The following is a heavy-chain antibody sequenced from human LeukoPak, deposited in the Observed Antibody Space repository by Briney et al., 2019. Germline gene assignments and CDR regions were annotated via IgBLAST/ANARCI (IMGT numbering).Heavy chain of an antibody. J-gene: IGHJ4*02. CDR1: GFSFWSYG. CDR3: ARRDVVVTGHYFDY. V-gene: IGHV3-23*01. D-gene: IGHD2-21*02. CDR2: TTDSGAST. Sequence: GGSLRLSCAASGFSFWSYGMSWVRQAPGKGLEWVSTTTDSGASTWYADSVKGRFTISRDNSKNTLQLQMNSLRAEDTAVYYCARRDVVVTGHYFDYWVQGILVTVSS.